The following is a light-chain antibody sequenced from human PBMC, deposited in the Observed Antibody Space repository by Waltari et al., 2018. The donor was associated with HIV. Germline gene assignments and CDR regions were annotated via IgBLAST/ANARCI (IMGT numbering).Light chain of an antibody. J-gene: IGLJ1*01. CDR1: SSHFGAYNT. CDR2: HSS. Sequence: QSALTQPRSASGSPGQSVTISCTRTSSHFGAYNTVSWSPGHPGQPPKVIIYHSSQRPSGVPGRFSGSRSGNTASLTISGLRAEDEAEYYCCSYAGLYKYVFGTGTEVTVL. CDR3: CSYAGLYKYV. V-gene: IGLV2-11*01.